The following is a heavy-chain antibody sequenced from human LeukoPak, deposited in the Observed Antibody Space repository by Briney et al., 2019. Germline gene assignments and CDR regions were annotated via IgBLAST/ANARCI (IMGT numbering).Heavy chain of an antibody. J-gene: IGHJ4*02. V-gene: IGHV1-18*04. CDR2: ISAYNGNT. CDR1: GYTFTGYY. D-gene: IGHD3-9*01. Sequence: ASVKVSCKASGYTFTGYYMHWVRQAPGQGLEWMGWISAYNGNTNYAQKLQGRVTMTTDTSTSTAYMELRSLRSDDTAVYYCARDERYDILTFDYWGQGTLVTVSS. CDR3: ARDERYDILTFDY.